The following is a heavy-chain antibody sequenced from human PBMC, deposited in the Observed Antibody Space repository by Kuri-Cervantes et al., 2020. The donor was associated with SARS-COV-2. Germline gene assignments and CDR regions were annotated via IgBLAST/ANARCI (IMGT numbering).Heavy chain of an antibody. CDR1: GGTFSSYT. V-gene: IGHV1-18*01. CDR2: ISAYNGNT. CDR3: ARTGGDEDSSGYYSYYYYYMDV. J-gene: IGHJ6*03. Sequence: ASVKVSCKASGGTFSSYTISWVRQAPGQGLEWMGWISAYNGNTNYAQKLQGRVTMTTDTSTSTAYMELSSLRSEDTAVYYCARTGGDEDSSGYYSYYYYYMDVWGKGTTVTVSS. D-gene: IGHD3-22*01.